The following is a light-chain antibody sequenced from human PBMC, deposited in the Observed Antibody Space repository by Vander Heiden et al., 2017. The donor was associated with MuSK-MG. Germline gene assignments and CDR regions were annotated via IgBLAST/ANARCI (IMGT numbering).Light chain of an antibody. V-gene: IGLV2-14*01. J-gene: IGLJ2*01. Sequence: QSAPTQPAPVSGSPRPSTPISCPGPSSDVGGYNNVSCYQQHPGKAPKLMIYDVSNRPSGVANRFSGSKSGNSAALTISGLQAEEEADYYGSSYTSSSTRKVVFGGGTKLTVL. CDR3: SSYTSSSTRKVV. CDR1: SSDVGGYNN. CDR2: DVS.